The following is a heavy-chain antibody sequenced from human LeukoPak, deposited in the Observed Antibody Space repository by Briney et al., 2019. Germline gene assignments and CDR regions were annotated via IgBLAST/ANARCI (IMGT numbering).Heavy chain of an antibody. CDR2: IYYSGST. D-gene: IGHD3-3*01. V-gene: IGHV4-59*12. CDR3: ARDRITIFGVVSLAGSFDP. J-gene: IGHJ5*02. CDR1: GGSISSYY. Sequence: ETLSLTCTVSGGSISSYYWSWIRQPPGKGLEWIGYIYYSGSTNYNPSLKSRVTISVDTSKNQFSLKLSSVTAADTAVYYCARDRITIFGVVSLAGSFDPWGQGTLVTVSS.